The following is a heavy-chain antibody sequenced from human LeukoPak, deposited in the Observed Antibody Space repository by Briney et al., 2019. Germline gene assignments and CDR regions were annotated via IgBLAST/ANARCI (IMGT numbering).Heavy chain of an antibody. D-gene: IGHD3-10*01. J-gene: IGHJ4*02. CDR2: ININTGNP. CDR3: ARQSEVRGTWGVGLDY. Sequence: GASVKVSCKASGYTFTNYPMNWVRQAPGQGFEWMGWININTGNPTYAQDFTGRFVFSLDTSVSTAYLQINSLKAEDTAVYFCARQSEVRGTWGVGLDYWGQGTLVTVSS. V-gene: IGHV7-4-1*02. CDR1: GYTFTNYP.